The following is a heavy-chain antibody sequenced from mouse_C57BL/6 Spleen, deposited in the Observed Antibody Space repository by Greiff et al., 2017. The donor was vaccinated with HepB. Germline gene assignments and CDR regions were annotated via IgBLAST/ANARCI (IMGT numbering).Heavy chain of an antibody. CDR1: GYTFTTYP. Sequence: QVHVKQSGAELVKPGASVKMSCKASGYTFTTYPIEWMKQNHGKSLEWIGNFHPYNDDTKYNEKFKGKATLTVEKSSSTVYLELSRLTSDDSAVYYCARGGIYDGSFFDYWGQGTTLTVSS. V-gene: IGHV1-47*01. D-gene: IGHD2-3*01. J-gene: IGHJ2*01. CDR3: ARGGIYDGSFFDY. CDR2: FHPYNDDT.